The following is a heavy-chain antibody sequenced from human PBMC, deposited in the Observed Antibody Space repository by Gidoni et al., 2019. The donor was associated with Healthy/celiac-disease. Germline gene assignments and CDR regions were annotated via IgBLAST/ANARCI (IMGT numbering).Heavy chain of an antibody. CDR3: ARDLAVAEGRKINCFDP. Sequence: QVQLVQAGAEVKKPGYSVRASCKACAGTCISYANTWVRPAPGQALEWMGWIIPIFGTADYAQKFKGRVTITADESTSTAYMELSSLRSESPALYYCARDLAVAEGRKINCFDPWGQGTLVTVSS. V-gene: IGHV1-69*01. J-gene: IGHJ5*02. CDR2: IIPIFGTA. CDR1: AGTCISYA. D-gene: IGHD6-19*01.